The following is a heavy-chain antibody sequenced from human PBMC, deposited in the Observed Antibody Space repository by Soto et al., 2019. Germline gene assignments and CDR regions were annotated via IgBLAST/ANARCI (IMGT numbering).Heavy chain of an antibody. CDR2: LSYIGSRK. Sequence: QVQLVESGGGVVQPGTSLRLSCAASEFTFSSYAMHWVRQAPGQGLEWVAVLSYIGSRKYYADSVMRRFTISRENSKKTLYVRMNTLRAAETVVYSCARDNSSNASYYFAYWAQGTLAPASS. CDR3: ARDNSSNASYYFAY. D-gene: IGHD6-13*01. V-gene: IGHV3-30*04. CDR1: EFTFSSYA. J-gene: IGHJ4*02.